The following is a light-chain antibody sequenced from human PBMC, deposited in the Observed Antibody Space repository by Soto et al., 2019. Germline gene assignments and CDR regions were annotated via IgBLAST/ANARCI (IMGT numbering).Light chain of an antibody. CDR2: EVS. J-gene: IGLJ3*02. V-gene: IGLV2-8*01. Sequence: QSALTQPPSASGSPGQSVTISCTGTSSDVGGYNYVSWYQQHPGKAPKLMIYEVSKRPSGVPDRFSGSKSGNMASLTVSGLQAEDEADYYCSSYAGSNNFGVFGGGTKLTVL. CDR1: SSDVGGYNY. CDR3: SSYAGSNNFGV.